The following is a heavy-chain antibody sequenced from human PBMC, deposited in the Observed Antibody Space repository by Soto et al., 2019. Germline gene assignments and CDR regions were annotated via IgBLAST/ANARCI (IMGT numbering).Heavy chain of an antibody. J-gene: IGHJ6*04. Sequence: GASVKVSCKASGYTFYSHSISWVRQAPGQGLEWMGRISADNINTKYAQKFRSRVTMTTDASTSTVYMELRNLRSDDTAVYYCARGIKEDYYYGMDAWGKGTTVTVSS. CDR3: ARGIKEDYYYGMDA. CDR2: ISADNINT. D-gene: IGHD2-21*01. V-gene: IGHV1-18*01. CDR1: GYTFYSHS.